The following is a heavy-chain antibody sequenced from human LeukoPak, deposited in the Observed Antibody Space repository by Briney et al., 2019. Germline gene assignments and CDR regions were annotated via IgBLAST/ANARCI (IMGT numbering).Heavy chain of an antibody. J-gene: IGHJ4*02. Sequence: GGSLRLSCAASGFTFSSYGMSWVRQAPGKGLEWVSAISGSGGSTYYADSVKGRFTISRDNSKNTLYLQMNSLRAEDTAVYYCANLWFGELDSGYYFDYWGQGTLVTVSS. CDR2: ISGSGGST. V-gene: IGHV3-23*01. CDR1: GFTFSSYG. D-gene: IGHD3-10*01. CDR3: ANLWFGELDSGYYFDY.